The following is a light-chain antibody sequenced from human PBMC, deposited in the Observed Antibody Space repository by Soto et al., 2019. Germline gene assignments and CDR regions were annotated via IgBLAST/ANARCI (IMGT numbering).Light chain of an antibody. Sequence: QSALTQPPSASGTPEQRVTISCSGSSSNIGSNTVNWYQQLPGTAPKLLIYSNNQRPSGVPDRFSGSKSGTSASLAISGLQSEDEAEYYCAAWDDRLNGYVFGTGTKVTVL. J-gene: IGLJ1*01. CDR2: SNN. CDR3: AAWDDRLNGYV. CDR1: SSNIGSNT. V-gene: IGLV1-44*01.